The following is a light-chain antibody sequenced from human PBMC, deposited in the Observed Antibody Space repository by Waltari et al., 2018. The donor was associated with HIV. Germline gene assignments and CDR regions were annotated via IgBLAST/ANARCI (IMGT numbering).Light chain of an antibody. Sequence: QSVLTQPPPVSGAPGQRVTIPCPGSSSNIGAYDVHWYQQLPGRAPKLLIYANNNRPSGVPDRFSGSKSGTAASLAIAGLQIEDEGDYFCQSYDNSLRVSYVFSAGTRVTVL. CDR2: ANN. CDR3: QSYDNSLRVSYV. V-gene: IGLV1-40*01. J-gene: IGLJ1*01. CDR1: SSNIGAYD.